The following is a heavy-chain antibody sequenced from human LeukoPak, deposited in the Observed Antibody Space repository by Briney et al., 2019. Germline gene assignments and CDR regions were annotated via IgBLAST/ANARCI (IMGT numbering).Heavy chain of an antibody. CDR3: ARDWLVVVDGTGHYYGMDV. CDR1: GITISSNY. V-gene: IGHV3-66*01. CDR2: IYSNGNT. Sequence: GGSLRLSCAASGITISSNYMSWVRQAPGKGLEWVSIIYSNGNTYYADSVKGRFTISRDNSKNTLSLQMNSLRAEDTAVYCCARDWLVVVDGTGHYYGMDVWGQGTTVTVSS. J-gene: IGHJ6*02. D-gene: IGHD2-15*01.